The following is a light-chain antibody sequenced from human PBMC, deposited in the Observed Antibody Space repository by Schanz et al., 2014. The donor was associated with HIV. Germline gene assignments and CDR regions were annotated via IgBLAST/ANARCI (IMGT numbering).Light chain of an antibody. V-gene: IGKV3-20*01. CDR1: QSVSSSY. J-gene: IGKJ3*01. Sequence: EIVMTQSPGTLSLSPGERATLSCRASQSVSSSYLAWYQQKPGQAPRLLIHGTSSRATDIPARFSGSGSGSDFTLTISSLQSEDFAVYYCQHYGSSFGPGTKVDIK. CDR3: QHYGSS. CDR2: GTS.